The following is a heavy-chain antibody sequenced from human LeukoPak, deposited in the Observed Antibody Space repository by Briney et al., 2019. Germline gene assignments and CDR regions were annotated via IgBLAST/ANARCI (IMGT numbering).Heavy chain of an antibody. CDR2: IYATGST. J-gene: IGHJ4*02. Sequence: SETLSLTCTVSGGSISSYYWSWIRQPAGKGLEWIGRIYATGSTNYNPSLKSRVTMSVDTSKNQYSLNLNSVTAADTAVYYCARVGYSSGWYPLDYWGQGTLVTVSS. D-gene: IGHD6-19*01. V-gene: IGHV4-4*07. CDR1: GGSISSYY. CDR3: ARVGYSSGWYPLDY.